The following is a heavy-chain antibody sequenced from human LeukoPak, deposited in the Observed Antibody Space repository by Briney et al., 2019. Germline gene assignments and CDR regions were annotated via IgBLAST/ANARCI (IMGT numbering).Heavy chain of an antibody. D-gene: IGHD3-3*01. J-gene: IGHJ6*02. V-gene: IGHV1-58*01. CDR2: IVVGSGNT. Sequence: ASVKVSCKASGFTFTSSAVQWVRQARGQRLEWIGWIVVGSGNTNYAQKFQERVTITRDMSTSTAYMELSSLRSEDTAVYYCAADYADDLSMDVWGQGTTVTVSS. CDR1: GFTFTSSA. CDR3: AADYADDLSMDV.